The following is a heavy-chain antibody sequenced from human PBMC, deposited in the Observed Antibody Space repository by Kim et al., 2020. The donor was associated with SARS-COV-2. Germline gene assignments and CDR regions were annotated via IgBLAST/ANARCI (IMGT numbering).Heavy chain of an antibody. CDR3: VRYGRSYGAVH. Sequence: GGSLRLSCSASGFTFSDYAIHWARRTPGMGLQYVSATTRDGDGSFYADSVKDRFTIFRDNSKNTLFLQMSGLRIEDTAIYYCVRYGRSYGAVHWGQGTLVSVS. D-gene: IGHD3-16*01. V-gene: IGHV3-64D*06. CDR1: GFTFSDYA. J-gene: IGHJ4*02. CDR2: TTRDGDGS.